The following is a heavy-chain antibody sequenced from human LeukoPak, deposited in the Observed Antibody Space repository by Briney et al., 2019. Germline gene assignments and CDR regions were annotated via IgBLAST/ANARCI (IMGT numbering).Heavy chain of an antibody. D-gene: IGHD5-18*01. CDR1: GFTFDDYA. J-gene: IGHJ5*02. V-gene: IGHV3-9*01. CDR3: AKDHSPGYVVSYGYNWFDP. CDR2: ISWNSGSI. Sequence: GGSLRLSCAASGFTFDDYAMHWVRQAPGKGLEWVSGISWNSGSIGYADSVKGRFTISRDNAKNSLYLQMNSLRAEDTALYYCAKDHSPGYVVSYGYNWFDPWGQGTLVTVSS.